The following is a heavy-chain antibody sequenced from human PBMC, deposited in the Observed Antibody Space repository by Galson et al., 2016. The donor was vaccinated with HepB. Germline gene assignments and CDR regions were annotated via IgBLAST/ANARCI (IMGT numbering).Heavy chain of an antibody. D-gene: IGHD4-17*01. CDR1: GFTVSNNY. CDR2: IYSGGTT. Sequence: SLRLSCAASGFTVSNNYMTWVRQAPGKGLEYVSVIYSGGTTYYADSVKGRFTISRDNSQNSLFIQMNTLRAEDTAVYFCVRGVYGDHGWFDYWGQGTLVTVSA. CDR3: VRGVYGDHGWFDY. V-gene: IGHV3-66*02. J-gene: IGHJ4*02.